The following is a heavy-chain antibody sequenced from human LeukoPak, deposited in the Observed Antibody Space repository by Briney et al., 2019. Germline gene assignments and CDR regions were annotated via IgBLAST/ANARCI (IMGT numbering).Heavy chain of an antibody. J-gene: IGHJ4*02. CDR2: ISYDGSNK. V-gene: IGHV3-30*03. Sequence: GGSLRLSCAASGLTFSSYGMHWVRQAPGKGLEWVAVISYDGSNKYYADSVKGRFTISRDNSKNTLYLQMNSLRAEDTAVYYCATTYYYDSSGYRFDYWGQGTLVTVSS. D-gene: IGHD3-22*01. CDR1: GLTFSSYG. CDR3: ATTYYYDSSGYRFDY.